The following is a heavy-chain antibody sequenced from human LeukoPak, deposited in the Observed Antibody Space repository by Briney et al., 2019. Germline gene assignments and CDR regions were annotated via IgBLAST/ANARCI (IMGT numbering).Heavy chain of an antibody. CDR2: ISYDGSNK. D-gene: IGHD1-26*01. Sequence: GSLRLSYAASGFTFSSYAMHWVRQAPGKGLEWVAVISYDGSNKYYADSVKGRFTISRDNSKNTLYLQMNSLRAEDTAVYYCARELLGAYFDYWGQGTLVTVSS. CDR3: ARELLGAYFDY. J-gene: IGHJ4*02. CDR1: GFTFSSYA. V-gene: IGHV3-30*04.